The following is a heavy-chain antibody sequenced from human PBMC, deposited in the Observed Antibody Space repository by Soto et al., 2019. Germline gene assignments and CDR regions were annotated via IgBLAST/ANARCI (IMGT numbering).Heavy chain of an antibody. CDR1: GGSISSGGYS. V-gene: IGHV4-30-2*05. CDR3: ARLVGNSWLDS. J-gene: IGHJ5*01. Sequence: SETLSLTCAVSGGSISSGGYSWSWIRQPPGKGLEWIGYMYHSGSTYYNPSLKSRVTISIDTSNNQFSLQLNSVTPDDTAVYYCARLVGNSWLDSWGQGTLVTVSS. CDR2: MYHSGST. D-gene: IGHD2-2*01.